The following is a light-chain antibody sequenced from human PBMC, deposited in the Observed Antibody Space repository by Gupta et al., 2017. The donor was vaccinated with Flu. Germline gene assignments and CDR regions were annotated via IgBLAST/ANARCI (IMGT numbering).Light chain of an antibody. Sequence: IVMTQSPATLSVSAGERATLSCRASQSVSSNLAWYQQKPGQAPRLLIYGASTRATGFPGRFSGSGSGTEFTLTISRRQSEDFAVYYCQHQNNWPQVFGRGTQVEIK. CDR3: QHQNNWPQV. CDR2: GAS. J-gene: IGKJ4*01. V-gene: IGKV3-15*01. CDR1: QSVSSN.